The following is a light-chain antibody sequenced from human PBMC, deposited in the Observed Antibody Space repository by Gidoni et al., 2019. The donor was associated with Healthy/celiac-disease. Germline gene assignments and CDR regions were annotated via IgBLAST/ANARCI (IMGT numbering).Light chain of an antibody. CDR3: AAWDDSLNGRV. CDR2: SNN. J-gene: IGLJ3*02. Sequence: QSVLPQPPSTSGTPGQRVTISCSGSSPNIGSNAVNWYQQLPGTAPKLLIYSNNQRPSGVPDRFSCSKSGTSASLAISGLQSEDEADYDCAAWDDSLNGRVFGGGTKLTVL. V-gene: IGLV1-44*01. CDR1: SPNIGSNA.